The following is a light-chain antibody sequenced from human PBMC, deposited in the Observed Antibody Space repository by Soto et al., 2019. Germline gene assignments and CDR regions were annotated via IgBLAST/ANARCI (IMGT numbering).Light chain of an antibody. CDR2: DVN. CDR1: SSDVGGYNF. J-gene: IGLJ1*01. CDR3: SSYTSSSTYV. V-gene: IGLV2-14*03. Sequence: QFVLAPPASLSGSPGQSVAISCTGTSSDVGGYNFVSWYQQHPGKAPKLMIYDVNNRPSGVSNRFSGSKSGNTASLTISGLQAEDEADYYCSSYTSSSTYVFGTGTKVTVL.